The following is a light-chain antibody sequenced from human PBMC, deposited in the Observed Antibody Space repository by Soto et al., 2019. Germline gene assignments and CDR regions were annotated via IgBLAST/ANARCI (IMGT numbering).Light chain of an antibody. CDR1: SSNIGAGYD. V-gene: IGLV1-40*01. CDR2: GNT. CDR3: QSYGGSLSGVV. Sequence: QSVLTQPPSVSGAPGQRVTISCTGSSSNIGAGYDVHWYQHLPGTAPKLLIYGNTNRPSGVPDRFSGSKSGTSASLAITGLQAEDEADYYCQSYGGSLSGVVFGGGTQLTV. J-gene: IGLJ2*01.